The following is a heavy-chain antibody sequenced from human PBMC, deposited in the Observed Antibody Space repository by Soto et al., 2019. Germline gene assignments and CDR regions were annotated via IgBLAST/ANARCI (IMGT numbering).Heavy chain of an antibody. Sequence: GGSLRLSCAASGFTFSSYAMSWVRQAPGKGLEWVSAISGSGGSTYYADSVKGRFTISRDNSKNTLYLQMNSLRAEDTAVYYCAPRQATTVTTSSDYWGQGTLVTVSS. D-gene: IGHD4-17*01. J-gene: IGHJ4*02. V-gene: IGHV3-23*01. CDR3: APRQATTVTTSSDY. CDR1: GFTFSSYA. CDR2: ISGSGGST.